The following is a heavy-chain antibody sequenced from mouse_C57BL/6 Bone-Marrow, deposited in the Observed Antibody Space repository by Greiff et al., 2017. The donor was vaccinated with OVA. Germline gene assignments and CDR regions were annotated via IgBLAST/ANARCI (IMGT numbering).Heavy chain of an antibody. J-gene: IGHJ4*01. D-gene: IGHD2-3*01. Sequence: VQLKQPGAELVKPGASVKMSCKASGYTFTSYWITWVKQRPGQGLEWIGDIYPGSGSTNYNEKFKSKATLTVDTSSSTAYMQLSSLTSEDSAVYYCASIDGYYSYAMDYWGQGTSVTVSS. CDR1: GYTFTSYW. CDR2: IYPGSGST. V-gene: IGHV1-55*01. CDR3: ASIDGYYSYAMDY.